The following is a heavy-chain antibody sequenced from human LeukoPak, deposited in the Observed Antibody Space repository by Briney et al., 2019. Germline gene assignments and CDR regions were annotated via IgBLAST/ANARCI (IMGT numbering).Heavy chain of an antibody. CDR1: GGSFSGFY. Sequence: SETLSLTCAVYGGSFSGFYWSWIRQPPGKGLEWIGDTNHSGGTNYIPSLKSRVTMSVDTSKNQFSLKLSSVTAADTAVYYCARDKYYYDSSGSIRFDYWGQGTLVTASS. J-gene: IGHJ4*02. V-gene: IGHV4-34*01. CDR3: ARDKYYYDSSGSIRFDY. CDR2: TNHSGGT. D-gene: IGHD3-22*01.